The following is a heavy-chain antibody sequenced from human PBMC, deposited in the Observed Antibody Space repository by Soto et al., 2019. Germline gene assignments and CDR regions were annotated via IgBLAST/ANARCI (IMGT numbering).Heavy chain of an antibody. CDR1: GGSFSGYY. J-gene: IGHJ4*02. V-gene: IGHV4-34*01. D-gene: IGHD6-6*01. CDR2: INHSGST. Sequence: PSETLSLTCAVYGGSFSGYYWSWIRQPPGKGLEWIGEINHSGSTNYNPSLKSRVTISVDTSKNQFPLKLSSVTAADTAVYYCARGYRPAARPRGYFDYWGQGTLVTVSS. CDR3: ARGYRPAARPRGYFDY.